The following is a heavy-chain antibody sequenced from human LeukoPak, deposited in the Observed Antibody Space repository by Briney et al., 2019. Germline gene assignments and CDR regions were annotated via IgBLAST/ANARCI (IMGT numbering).Heavy chain of an antibody. CDR1: GGSISSSNW. D-gene: IGHD5-12*01. J-gene: IGHJ3*02. V-gene: IGHV4-4*02. CDR2: IYHSGST. Sequence: PSETLSLTCAVSGGSISSSNWWCWVRQPPGKGLEWIGEIYHSGSTNYNPSLKSRVTVSVDKSKNQFSLKLSSVTAADTAVYYCGYSGYDWGAAFDIWGQGTMVTVSS. CDR3: GYSGYDWGAAFDI.